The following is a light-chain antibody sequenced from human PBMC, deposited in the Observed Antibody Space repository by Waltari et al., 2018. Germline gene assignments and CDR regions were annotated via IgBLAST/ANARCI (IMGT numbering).Light chain of an antibody. J-gene: IGKJ2*01. V-gene: IGKV3-20*01. CDR1: QRVSRSY. CDR2: GAS. CDR3: QQYGNSPIYT. Sequence: ESVMTQSPGTLSLSPGERATLSCRASQRVSRSYLAWYQQRPGQATRLLIYGASSRATGVPDRFSASGSGTDFTLTISRLEPEDFAVYYCQQYGNSPIYTFGQGTKLEI.